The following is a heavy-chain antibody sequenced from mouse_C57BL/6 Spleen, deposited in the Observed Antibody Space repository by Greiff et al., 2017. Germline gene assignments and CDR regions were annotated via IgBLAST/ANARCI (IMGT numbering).Heavy chain of an antibody. Sequence: EVHLVESGGGLVKPGGSLKLSCAASGFTFSSYAMSWVRQTPEKRLEWVATISDGGSYTYYPDNVKGRFTISRDNAKNNLYLQMSHLKSEDTAMYYCARDPGSRYFDYWGQGTTLTVSS. CDR3: ARDPGSRYFDY. D-gene: IGHD1-1*01. V-gene: IGHV5-4*01. CDR2: ISDGGSYT. J-gene: IGHJ2*01. CDR1: GFTFSSYA.